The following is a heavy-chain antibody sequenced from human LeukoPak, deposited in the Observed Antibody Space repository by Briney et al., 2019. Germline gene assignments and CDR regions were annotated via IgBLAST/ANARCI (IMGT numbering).Heavy chain of an antibody. CDR2: ISGSGGST. D-gene: IGHD6-13*01. CDR1: GFTFSSYA. V-gene: IGHV3-23*01. Sequence: GASLRLSCAASGFTFSSYAMSWVRQAPGKGLEWVSAISGSGGSTYYADSVKGRFTISRDNAKNTLYLQMNSLRAEDTAVYYCARPTKEGSSWYWWFDPWGQGTLVTVSS. J-gene: IGHJ5*02. CDR3: ARPTKEGSSWYWWFDP.